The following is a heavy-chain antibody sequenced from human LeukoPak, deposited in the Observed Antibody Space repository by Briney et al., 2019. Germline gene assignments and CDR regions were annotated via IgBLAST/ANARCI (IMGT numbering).Heavy chain of an antibody. Sequence: SGGSLRLSRAASGFTFSSYAMHWVRQAPGKGLEWVAVISYDGSNKYYADSVKGRFTISRDNSKNTLYLQMNSLRAEDTAVYYCAREALRYGDYSELLYWGQGTLVTVSS. J-gene: IGHJ4*02. V-gene: IGHV3-30*04. CDR3: AREALRYGDYSELLY. CDR1: GFTFSSYA. D-gene: IGHD4-17*01. CDR2: ISYDGSNK.